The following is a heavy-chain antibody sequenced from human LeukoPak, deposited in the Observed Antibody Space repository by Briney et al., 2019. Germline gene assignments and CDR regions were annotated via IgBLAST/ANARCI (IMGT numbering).Heavy chain of an antibody. D-gene: IGHD3-22*01. CDR3: ATVRHSSGYSPPDY. V-gene: IGHV1-24*01. Sequence: ASVKVSCKVSGYTLTELSMHWVRQAPGKGLEWMGGFDPEDGETIYAQKFQGRVTMTEDTSTDTAYMELSSLRSEDTAVYYCATVRHSSGYSPPDYWGQGTQVTVSS. J-gene: IGHJ4*02. CDR1: GYTLTELS. CDR2: FDPEDGET.